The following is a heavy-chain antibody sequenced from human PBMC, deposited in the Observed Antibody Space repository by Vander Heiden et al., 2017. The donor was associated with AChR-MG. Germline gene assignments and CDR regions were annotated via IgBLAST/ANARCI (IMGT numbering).Heavy chain of an antibody. CDR1: GFTFSSYG. J-gene: IGHJ6*03. V-gene: IGHV3-33*01. D-gene: IGHD6-13*01. Sequence: QVQLVESGGGVVQPGRSLRLSCAASGFTFSSYGMHWVRQAPGKGLEWVAVIWYDGSNKYYADSVKGRFTISRDNSKNTLYLQMNSLRAEDTAVYYCARVFSIAAGGDVYMDVWGKGTTVTVSS. CDR2: IWYDGSNK. CDR3: ARVFSIAAGGDVYMDV.